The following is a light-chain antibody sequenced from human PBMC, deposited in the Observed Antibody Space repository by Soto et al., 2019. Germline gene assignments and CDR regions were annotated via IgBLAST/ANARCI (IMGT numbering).Light chain of an antibody. J-gene: IGKJ5*01. Sequence: EILLTQSPATLSLSPGERAALSCRASQSVSSYLAWYQQKPGQAPRLLIYDASNRATGIPARFSGSGSGTDFTLTISSLEPEDFAVYYCQQRSNWPITCGQGADWRL. CDR1: QSVSSY. V-gene: IGKV3-11*01. CDR2: DAS. CDR3: QQRSNWPIT.